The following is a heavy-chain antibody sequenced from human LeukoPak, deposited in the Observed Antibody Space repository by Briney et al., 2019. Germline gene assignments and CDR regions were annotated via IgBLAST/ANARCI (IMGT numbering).Heavy chain of an antibody. D-gene: IGHD6-19*01. J-gene: IGHJ4*02. CDR3: ARPTRSGWYY. CDR1: GGSISSSSYY. Sequence: SETLSLTCTVSGGSISSSSYYWGWIRQPPGKGLEWIGSIYYSGSTYYNPSLKSRVTISVDTSKNQFSLKLSSVTAADTAVYYCARPTRSGWYYWGQGTLVTVSS. CDR2: IYYSGST. V-gene: IGHV4-39*01.